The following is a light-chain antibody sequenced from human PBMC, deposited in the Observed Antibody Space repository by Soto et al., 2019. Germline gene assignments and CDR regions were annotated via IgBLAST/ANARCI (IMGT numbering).Light chain of an antibody. CDR2: EVS. CDR1: SSDVGNYNY. Sequence: QSALTQPASVSGSPGQSITISCTGTSSDVGNYNYVSWYQQHSGKAPKLMIYEVSNRPSGVSNRFSGSKSGNTASLTISGLQAEDEADYYCSAYTSSLTLYVFGSGTKVTVL. CDR3: SAYTSSLTLYV. V-gene: IGLV2-14*01. J-gene: IGLJ1*01.